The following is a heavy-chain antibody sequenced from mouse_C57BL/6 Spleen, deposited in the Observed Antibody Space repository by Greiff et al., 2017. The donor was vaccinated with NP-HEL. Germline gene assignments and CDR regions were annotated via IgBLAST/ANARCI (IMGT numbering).Heavy chain of an antibody. CDR2: SRNKANDYTT. V-gene: IGHV7-1*01. CDR1: GFTFSDFY. J-gene: IGHJ4*01. Sequence: DVHLVESGGGLVQSGRSLRLSCATSGFTFSDFYMEWVRQAPGKGLEWIAASRNKANDYTTEYSASVKGRFIVSRDTSQSILYLQMNALRAEDTAIYYCARDPYAMDYWGQGTSVTVSS. CDR3: ARDPYAMDY.